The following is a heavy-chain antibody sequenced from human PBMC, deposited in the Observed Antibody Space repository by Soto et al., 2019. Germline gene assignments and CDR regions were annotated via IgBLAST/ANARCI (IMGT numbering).Heavy chain of an antibody. Sequence: EVQVVESGGHLVKPGGSLRLSCVTSGFMFSSSWMNWVRQAPGKGLEWVGRIKSKRDGGARDYAEPVKGRFSISRDDSKNTVFLQMNSLRAEDTAVCYCVEGWNDFWGQGTLVTVSS. V-gene: IGHV3-15*01. CDR3: VEGWNDF. CDR1: GFMFSSSW. CDR2: IKSKRDGGAR. J-gene: IGHJ4*02. D-gene: IGHD1-1*01.